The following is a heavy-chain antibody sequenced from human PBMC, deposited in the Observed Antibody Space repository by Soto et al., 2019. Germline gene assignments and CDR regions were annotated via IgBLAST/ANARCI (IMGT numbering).Heavy chain of an antibody. D-gene: IGHD3-9*01. Sequence: SLRLSCAASGFTFSSYAMHWVRQAPGKGLEWVAVISYDGSNKYYADSVKGRFTISRDNSKNTLYLQMNSLRAEDTAVYYCARDRSQGYDILTGMDVWRQGTTVTVSS. CDR3: ARDRSQGYDILTGMDV. J-gene: IGHJ6*02. CDR2: ISYDGSNK. V-gene: IGHV3-30-3*01. CDR1: GFTFSSYA.